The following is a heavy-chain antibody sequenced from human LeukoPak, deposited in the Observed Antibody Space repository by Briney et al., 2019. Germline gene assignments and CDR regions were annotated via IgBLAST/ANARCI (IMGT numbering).Heavy chain of an antibody. Sequence: GRSLRLSCAASGFTFSSYAMHWVRQAPGKGLEWVAVISYDGSNKYYADSVKGRFTISRDNSKNTLYLQMNSLRAEDTAVYYCARDLSVGSKPDLGFDYWGQGTLVTVSS. J-gene: IGHJ4*02. CDR2: ISYDGSNK. CDR1: GFTFSSYA. V-gene: IGHV3-30*04. CDR3: ARDLSVGSKPDLGFDY. D-gene: IGHD1-26*01.